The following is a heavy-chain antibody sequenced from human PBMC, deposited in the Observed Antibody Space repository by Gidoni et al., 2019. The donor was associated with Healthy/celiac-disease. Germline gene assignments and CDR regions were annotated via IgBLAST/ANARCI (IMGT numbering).Heavy chain of an antibody. CDR3: ARVGGMALYYYYGMDV. CDR2: ISSSSSYI. Sequence: EVQLVESGGGLVKPGGSLSLSGAASGFTFSSSSMNWVRQAPGKGLEWVSSISSSSSYIYYADSVKGRFTISRDNAKNSLYLQMNSLRAEDTAVYYCARVGGMALYYYYGMDVWGQGTTVTVSS. D-gene: IGHD3-10*01. CDR1: GFTFSSSS. V-gene: IGHV3-21*01. J-gene: IGHJ6*02.